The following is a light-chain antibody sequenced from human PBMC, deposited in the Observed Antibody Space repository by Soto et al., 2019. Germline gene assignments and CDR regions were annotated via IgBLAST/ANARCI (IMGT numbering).Light chain of an antibody. CDR1: QSISSW. V-gene: IGKV1-5*03. Sequence: DIQMTQSPSTLSASVGDRVTITCRASQSISSWLAWYQQKPGKAPKLLIYKASTLKSGVPSRFSGSGSGTKFTLTIASLQPDDFATYYRQQYETFSGTFGPGTKVDIK. J-gene: IGKJ1*01. CDR2: KAS. CDR3: QQYETFSGT.